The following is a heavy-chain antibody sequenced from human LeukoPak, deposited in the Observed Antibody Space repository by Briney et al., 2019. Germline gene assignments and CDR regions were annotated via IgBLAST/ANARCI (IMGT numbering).Heavy chain of an antibody. CDR1: GYTFTSYF. J-gene: IGHJ4*02. Sequence: ASLNVSFKASGYTFTSYFIHWVRQAPGQGLEWMAIIDPRGGTSTYAQKFQDRLTVTSETSASTVYMERRSMRLQDTSLYFCALSSGYYYAYFDYWGQGTLVSVSS. V-gene: IGHV1-46*01. CDR3: ALSSGYYYAYFDY. D-gene: IGHD3-22*01. CDR2: IDPRGGTS.